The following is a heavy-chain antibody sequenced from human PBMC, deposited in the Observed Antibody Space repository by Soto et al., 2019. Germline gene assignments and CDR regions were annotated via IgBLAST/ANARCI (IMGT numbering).Heavy chain of an antibody. CDR3: AKDRLVVVVAAAFDY. J-gene: IGHJ4*02. CDR1: GFTLSSYG. D-gene: IGHD2-15*01. CDR2: ISSSSSTI. V-gene: IGHV3-48*01. Sequence: PGGSLRLSCAASGFTLSSYGRNWVRQAPGKGLEWVSYISSSSSTIYYADSVKGRFTISRDNSKNTLYLQMNSLRAEDTAVYYCAKDRLVVVVAAAFDYWGQGTLVTVSS.